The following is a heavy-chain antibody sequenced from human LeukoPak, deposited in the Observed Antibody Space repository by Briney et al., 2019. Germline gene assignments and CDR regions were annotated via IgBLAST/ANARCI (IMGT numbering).Heavy chain of an antibody. V-gene: IGHV3-21*01. J-gene: IGHJ3*02. D-gene: IGHD6-19*01. CDR2: ISSSSSYI. CDR3: ARFGRWLRSDAFDI. CDR1: GFTVSSNY. Sequence: GGSLRLSCAASGFTVSSNYMSWVRQAPGKGLEWVSSISSSSSYIYYADSVKGRFTISRDNAKNSLYLQMNSLRAEDTAVYYCARFGRWLRSDAFDIWGQGTMVTVSS.